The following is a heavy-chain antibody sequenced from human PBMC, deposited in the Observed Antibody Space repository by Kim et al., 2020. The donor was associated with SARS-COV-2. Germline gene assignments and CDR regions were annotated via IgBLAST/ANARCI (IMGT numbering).Heavy chain of an antibody. D-gene: IGHD3-22*01. CDR3: AKTPRVVVIPFFDY. CDR2: INGGGSST. CDR1: GFTFSNYA. J-gene: IGHJ4*02. V-gene: IGHV3-23*01. Sequence: LSLTCAASGFTFSNYAMSWVRQAPGKGLEWVSAINGGGSSTYYADSVKGRFTISRDNSKNTLYLQMNSLRAEDTAVYYCAKTPRVVVIPFFDYWGQGTLVTVSS.